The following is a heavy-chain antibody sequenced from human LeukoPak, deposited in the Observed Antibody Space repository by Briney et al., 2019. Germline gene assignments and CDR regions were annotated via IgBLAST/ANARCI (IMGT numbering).Heavy chain of an antibody. CDR2: IHRGGNT. D-gene: IGHD3-10*01. CDR1: GLTVSGNY. V-gene: IGHV3-66*01. CDR3: ARDPGYGLGVDYGDY. J-gene: IGHJ4*02. Sequence: GGSLRLSCAASGLTVSGNYMSWVRQAPGRGLEWVSVIHRGGNTYYADSVKGRFPISRDSSKYTVFLQMDSLSAEDTAVYYCARDPGYGLGVDYGDYWGQGTLVTVSS.